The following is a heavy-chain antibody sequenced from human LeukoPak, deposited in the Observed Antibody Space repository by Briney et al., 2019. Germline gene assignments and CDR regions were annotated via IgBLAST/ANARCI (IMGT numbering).Heavy chain of an antibody. CDR1: GFTVSSNY. CDR3: AGIVGATDAFDI. Sequence: GGSLRLSCAASGFTVSSNYMSWVRQAPGKGLEWVSVIYSGGSTYYADSVKGRFTVFRHNSKNTLFLQMNSLRAEDTAVYYCAGIVGATDAFDIWGQGTMVTVSS. V-gene: IGHV3-53*04. J-gene: IGHJ3*02. CDR2: IYSGGST. D-gene: IGHD1-26*01.